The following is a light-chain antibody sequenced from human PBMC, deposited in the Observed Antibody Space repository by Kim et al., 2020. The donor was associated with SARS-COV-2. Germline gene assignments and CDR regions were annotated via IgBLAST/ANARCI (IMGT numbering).Light chain of an antibody. Sequence: SAVDSVTTTCRASHDINTWLGWYQQQQGKDPKHLVNGASNWQDGGPSRFSGSGAWTALILLISRLQPADCATYYCQQANSFPPWTFGQGTKVDIK. CDR3: QQANSFPPWT. J-gene: IGKJ1*01. CDR1: HDINTW. V-gene: IGKV1-12*01. CDR2: GAS.